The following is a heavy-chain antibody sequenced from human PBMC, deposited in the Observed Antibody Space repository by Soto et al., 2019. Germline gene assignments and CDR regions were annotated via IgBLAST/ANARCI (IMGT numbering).Heavy chain of an antibody. V-gene: IGHV3-30*18. D-gene: IGHD2-21*02. CDR3: AKAKVPVVVTAPLDY. J-gene: IGHJ4*02. CDR1: GFTFSSYG. Sequence: QVQLVESGGGVVQPGRSLRLSCAASGFTFSSYGMHWVRQATGKGLEWLAVISYDGRNNYYADSVKGRFTISRDNSKNTLYRQMNSLRAEDTAVYYCAKAKVPVVVTAPLDYWGQGTLVTVSS. CDR2: ISYDGRNN.